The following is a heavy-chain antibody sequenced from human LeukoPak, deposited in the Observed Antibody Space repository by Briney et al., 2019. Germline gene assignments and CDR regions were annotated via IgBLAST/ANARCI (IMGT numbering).Heavy chain of an antibody. D-gene: IGHD3-22*01. Sequence: GGSLRLSCTASGFTFGDYAISWFRQAPGKGLEWVGFIRSKVYGGTPEYAASVKGRFTISRDDSKSIAYLQMNSLRAEDTAVYYCAKESTSGDSSGYFPFDYWGQGTLVTVSS. CDR1: GFTFGDYA. CDR2: IRSKVYGGTP. J-gene: IGHJ4*02. V-gene: IGHV3-49*03. CDR3: AKESTSGDSSGYFPFDY.